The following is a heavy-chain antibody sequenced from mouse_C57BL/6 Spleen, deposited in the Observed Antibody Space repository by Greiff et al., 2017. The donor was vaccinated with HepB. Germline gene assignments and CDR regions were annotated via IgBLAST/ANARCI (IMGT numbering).Heavy chain of an antibody. CDR3: ARDDYDASCCAY. J-gene: IGHJ3*01. V-gene: IGHV1-52*01. D-gene: IGHD2-4*01. CDR1: GYTFTSYW. Sequence: QVQLQQPGAELVRPGSSVKLSCKASGYTFTSYWMHWVKQRPIQGLEWIGNIDPSDSETHYNQKFKDKATLTVDKASSTAYMQLSSLTSEDSSFYVWARDDYDASCCAYWGQGTLVTVSA. CDR2: IDPSDSET.